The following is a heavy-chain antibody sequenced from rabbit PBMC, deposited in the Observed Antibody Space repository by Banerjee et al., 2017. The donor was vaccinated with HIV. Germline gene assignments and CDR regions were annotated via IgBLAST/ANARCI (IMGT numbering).Heavy chain of an antibody. CDR2: LYAGISGNI. V-gene: IGHV1S45*01. D-gene: IGHD4-1*01. Sequence: QEQLKETGGGLVKPGGTLTLSCKASGIDFTSYYYMCWVRQAPGKGLEWIACLYAGISGNIYYATWAKGRFTISKASWTTVTLQMTSLTAADTASYFCARDLAGVIGWNFNLWGQGTLVTVS. CDR3: ARDLAGVIGWNFNL. CDR1: GIDFTSYYY. J-gene: IGHJ4*01.